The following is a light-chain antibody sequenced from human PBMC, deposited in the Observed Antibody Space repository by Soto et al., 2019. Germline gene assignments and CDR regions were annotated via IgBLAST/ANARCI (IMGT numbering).Light chain of an antibody. J-gene: IGLJ2*01. CDR2: EVS. CDR1: STDVGGHNY. V-gene: IGLV2-14*01. Sequence: QSALTQPASVSGAPGQSITISCTGTSTDVGGHNYVSWYQHHPGKAPKLMIFEVSNRPSGISIRFSGSKSANTASLTISGLQAEDEADYYCCSFTSRILVVFGGGTKVTVL. CDR3: CSFTSRILVV.